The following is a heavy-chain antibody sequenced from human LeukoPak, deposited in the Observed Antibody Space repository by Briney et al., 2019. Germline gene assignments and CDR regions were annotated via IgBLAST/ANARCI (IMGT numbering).Heavy chain of an antibody. V-gene: IGHV4-59*01. CDR2: IYYSGST. D-gene: IGHD6-13*01. CDR3: ARGAVIAAADEYYYGMDV. Sequence: SETLSLTCTVSGGSISSYYWSWIRQPPGKGLQWIGYIYYSGSTNYNPSLKSRVTISVDTSKNQFSLKLSSVTAADTAVYYCARGAVIAAADEYYYGMDVWGQGTTVTVSS. J-gene: IGHJ6*02. CDR1: GGSISSYY.